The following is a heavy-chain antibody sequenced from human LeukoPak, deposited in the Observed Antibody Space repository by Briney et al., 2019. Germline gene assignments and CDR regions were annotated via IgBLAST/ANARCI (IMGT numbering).Heavy chain of an antibody. CDR3: ARRTNGDNWFDP. Sequence: PSETLSLTCTVSGGSISSSNYYWGWIRQPPGKGLEWIASIYYSGSTYYNPSLKSRVTISVETSKNQFSLKLSSVTAADTAIYYCARRTNGDNWFDPWGQGTLVTVSP. CDR2: IYYSGST. D-gene: IGHD7-27*01. CDR1: GGSISSSNYY. J-gene: IGHJ5*02. V-gene: IGHV4-39*01.